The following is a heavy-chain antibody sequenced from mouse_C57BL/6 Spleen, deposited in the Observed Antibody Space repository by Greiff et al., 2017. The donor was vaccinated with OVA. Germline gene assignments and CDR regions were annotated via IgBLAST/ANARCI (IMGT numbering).Heavy chain of an antibody. D-gene: IGHD1-1*01. J-gene: IGHJ2*01. V-gene: IGHV5-9-1*02. CDR1: GFTFSSYA. Sequence: EVMLVESGEGLVKPGGSLKLSCAASGFTFSSYAMSWVRQTPEKRLEWVAYISSGGDYIYYADTVKGRFTISRDNARNTLYLQMSSLKSEDTAMYYCTREGSRYGSSYFDYWGKGTTLTVSS. CDR3: TREGSRYGSSYFDY. CDR2: ISSGGDYI.